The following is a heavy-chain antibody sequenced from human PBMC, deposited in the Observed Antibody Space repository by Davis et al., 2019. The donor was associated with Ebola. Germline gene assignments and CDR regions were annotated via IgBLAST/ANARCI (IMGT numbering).Heavy chain of an antibody. CDR2: ISISSAFI. V-gene: IGHV3-21*01. Sequence: GGSLRLSCAASGFTFSSYSMTWVRQAPGKGLEWVSSISISSAFIYYADSVKGRFTISRDNAKNSLSLQMNSLRAEDTAVYYCARGGYYDDSGYSHAAFDIWGQGTMVTVSS. D-gene: IGHD3-22*01. CDR1: GFTFSSYS. J-gene: IGHJ3*02. CDR3: ARGGYYDDSGYSHAAFDI.